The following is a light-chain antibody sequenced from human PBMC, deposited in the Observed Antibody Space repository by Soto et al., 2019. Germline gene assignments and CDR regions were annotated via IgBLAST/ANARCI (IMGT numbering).Light chain of an antibody. CDR1: QNIRSW. V-gene: IGKV1-5*03. CDR3: QQYDSSST. J-gene: IGKJ4*02. Sequence: DIQMTQSPSTLSASVGDRVTITCRASQNIRSWLAWYQQKPGKAPRLLIYKASSLESGVPSRFSGSGSGTEFTLTISSLQPDDSATYYCQQYDSSSTFGGGIKVEIK. CDR2: KAS.